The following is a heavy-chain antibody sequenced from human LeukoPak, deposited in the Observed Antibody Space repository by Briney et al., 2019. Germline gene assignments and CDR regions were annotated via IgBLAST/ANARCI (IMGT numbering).Heavy chain of an antibody. D-gene: IGHD2-21*01. J-gene: IGHJ4*02. CDR3: TTGRYCGGDCYLWDYYFDY. CDR1: GFTFSSYA. Sequence: KPGGSLRLSCAVSGFTFSSYAMSWVRQAPGKGLEWVGRIKSKTDGGTTDYAAPVKGRFTISRDDSKNTLYLQMNSLKTEDTAVYYCTTGRYCGGDCYLWDYYFDYWGQGTLVTVSS. CDR2: IKSKTDGGTT. V-gene: IGHV3-15*01.